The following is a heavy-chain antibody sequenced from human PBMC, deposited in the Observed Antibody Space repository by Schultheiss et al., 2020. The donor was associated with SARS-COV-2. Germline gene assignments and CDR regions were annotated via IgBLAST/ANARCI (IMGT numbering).Heavy chain of an antibody. Sequence: SQTLSLTCTVSGGSISGYYWSWIRQPPGKGLEWIGEINHSGSTNYNPSLKSRVTISVDTSKNQFSLKLSSVTAADTAVYYCARGLGRVAAAGTQGVEYFQHWGQGTLVTVSS. CDR3: ARGLGRVAAAGTQGVEYFQH. J-gene: IGHJ1*01. CDR2: INHSGST. CDR1: GGSISGYY. V-gene: IGHV4-34*01. D-gene: IGHD6-13*01.